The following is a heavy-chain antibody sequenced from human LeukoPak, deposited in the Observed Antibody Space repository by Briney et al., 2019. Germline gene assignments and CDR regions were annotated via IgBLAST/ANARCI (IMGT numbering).Heavy chain of an antibody. V-gene: IGHV3-23*01. J-gene: IGHJ3*02. CDR2: ISGSGGST. D-gene: IGHD3-22*01. Sequence: GGSLRLSCAASGFTFSSYAMSWVRQAPGKGLEWVSAISGSGGSTYYADSVKGRFTISRDNSKNTLYLQMNSLRAEDTAVYYCAKGVYYYDSSGHGAFDIWGQGTMVTVSS. CDR3: AKGVYYYDSSGHGAFDI. CDR1: GFTFSSYA.